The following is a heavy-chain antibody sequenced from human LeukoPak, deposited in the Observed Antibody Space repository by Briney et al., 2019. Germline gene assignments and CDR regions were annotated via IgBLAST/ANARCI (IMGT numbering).Heavy chain of an antibody. CDR2: IKKDGGQ. Sequence: GGSLRLSCAASGFMFSRHWMAWVRQAPGKGLEWVATIKKDGGQYYVDSVKGRFIISRDNAKNSLDLQMNNLRAEDTAVYSCARGPDYGDRLDYFDYWGQGTLVTVSS. V-gene: IGHV3-7*01. J-gene: IGHJ4*02. CDR3: ARGPDYGDRLDYFDY. D-gene: IGHD4-17*01. CDR1: GFMFSRHW.